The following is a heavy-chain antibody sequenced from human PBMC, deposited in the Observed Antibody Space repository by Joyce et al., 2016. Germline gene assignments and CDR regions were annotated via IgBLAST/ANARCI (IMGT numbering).Heavy chain of an antibody. J-gene: IGHJ6*01. Sequence: QVQLQESGPGLVKPSETLSLTCTVSGGSISSDYWSWIRQPPGKGLEWIGYVFYSGSTYYNPPIKSRVTISVDTAKNQFSLKVSSVTAADTAVYYCARVKNLLSTQAYYGMDVWGQGTTVTVSS. CDR2: VFYSGST. CDR3: ARVKNLLSTQAYYGMDV. D-gene: IGHD2/OR15-2a*01. CDR1: GGSISSDY. V-gene: IGHV4-59*01.